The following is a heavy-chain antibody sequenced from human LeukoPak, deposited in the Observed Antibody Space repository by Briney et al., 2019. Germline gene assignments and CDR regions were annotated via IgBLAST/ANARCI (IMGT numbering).Heavy chain of an antibody. Sequence: GGSLRLSCAASGFTFSSYGMHWVRQAPGKGLEWVAVIWHDGSNKYYADSVKGRFTISRDNSKNTLYLQMNSLRAEDTAVYYCARDGASHPSIYYFDYWGQGTLVTVSS. D-gene: IGHD4-17*01. J-gene: IGHJ4*02. V-gene: IGHV3-33*01. CDR3: ARDGASHPSIYYFDY. CDR2: IWHDGSNK. CDR1: GFTFSSYG.